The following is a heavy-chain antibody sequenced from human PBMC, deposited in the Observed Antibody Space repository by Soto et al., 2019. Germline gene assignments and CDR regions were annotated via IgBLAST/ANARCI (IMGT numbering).Heavy chain of an antibody. Sequence: GESLKISCKGSGYSFTSYWIGWVRQMPGKGLEWMGIIYPGDSDTRYSPSFQGQVTISADKSISTAYLQWSSLKASDTAMYYCARRKYDYGGAYDAFDIWGQGTVVTVSS. CDR2: IYPGDSDT. D-gene: IGHD4-17*01. CDR3: ARRKYDYGGAYDAFDI. V-gene: IGHV5-51*01. CDR1: GYSFTSYW. J-gene: IGHJ3*02.